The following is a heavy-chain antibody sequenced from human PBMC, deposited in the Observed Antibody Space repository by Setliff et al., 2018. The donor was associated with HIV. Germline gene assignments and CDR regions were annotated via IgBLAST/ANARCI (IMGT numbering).Heavy chain of an antibody. CDR1: GGSFSGYY. CDR3: ARQGNIVVVTSFDY. Sequence: SETLSLTCAVYGGSFSGYYWSWIRQTPGKGLERIGEIDHSGGTKYNPSLKSRGTISLDTSKNQFSLKLSSVTAADTAVYYCARQGNIVVVTSFDYWGQGTLVTVSS. CDR2: IDHSGGT. J-gene: IGHJ4*02. D-gene: IGHD2-21*02. V-gene: IGHV4-34*01.